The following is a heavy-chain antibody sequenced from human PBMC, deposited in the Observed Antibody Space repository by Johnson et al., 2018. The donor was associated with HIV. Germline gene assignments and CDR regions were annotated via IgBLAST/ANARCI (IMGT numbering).Heavy chain of an antibody. CDR1: GLTLSRCD. CDR2: IRYDGSNK. J-gene: IGHJ3*02. D-gene: IGHD4-17*01. CDR3: AKVGGRHDYGDYLGAFDI. V-gene: IGHV3-30*02. Sequence: QVQLVESGGGVVQPGGSLRLSCAASGLTLSRCDMHWVRQAPGKGLEWVAFIRYDGSNKYYADSVKGRFTISRDNSKNTLYLQMNSLRAEDTAVYYCAKVGGRHDYGDYLGAFDIWGQGTMVTVSS.